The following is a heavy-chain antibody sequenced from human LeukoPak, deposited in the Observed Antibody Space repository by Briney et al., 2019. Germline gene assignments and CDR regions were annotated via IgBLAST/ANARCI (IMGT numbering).Heavy chain of an antibody. CDR1: GGSIGSSSYY. V-gene: IGHV4-39*01. CDR3: ARQLISSRSGYFY. Sequence: PSETLSLTCTVSGGSIGSSSYYWGWIRQPPGKGLEWIGSIYYSGSTYYNPSLKSRVTISVDTSKNQFSLKLSSVTAADTAVYYCARQLISSRSGYFYWGQGTLVTVSS. D-gene: IGHD3-22*01. J-gene: IGHJ4*02. CDR2: IYYSGST.